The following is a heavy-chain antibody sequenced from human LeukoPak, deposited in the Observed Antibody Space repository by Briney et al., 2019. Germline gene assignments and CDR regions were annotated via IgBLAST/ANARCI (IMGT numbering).Heavy chain of an antibody. J-gene: IGHJ6*03. CDR1: GFSFSSYW. CDR2: INTDGSAT. CDR3: ARGRTLITMIVRYYYYMDV. D-gene: IGHD3-22*01. Sequence: GGSLRLSCAASGFSFSSYWMHWVRQAPGKGLLWVSRINTDGSATYYADSVKGRFTISRDNAKNSLYLQMNSLRAEDTAVYYCARGRTLITMIVRYYYYMDVWGKGTTVTVSS. V-gene: IGHV3-74*01.